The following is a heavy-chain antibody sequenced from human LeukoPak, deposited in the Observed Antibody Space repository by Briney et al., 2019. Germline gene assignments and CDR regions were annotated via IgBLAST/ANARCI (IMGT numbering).Heavy chain of an antibody. CDR2: IYYSGST. CDR3: ARHAGITMIVVVTTPYYYYYMDV. Sequence: PSETLSLTCTVSGGSISSSSYYWGWIRQPPGKGLEWIGSIYYSGSTCYNPSLKSRVTISVDTSKNQFSLKLSSVTAADTAVYYCARHAGITMIVVVTTPYYYYYMDVWGKGTTVTVSS. J-gene: IGHJ6*03. CDR1: GGSISSSSYY. V-gene: IGHV4-39*01. D-gene: IGHD3-22*01.